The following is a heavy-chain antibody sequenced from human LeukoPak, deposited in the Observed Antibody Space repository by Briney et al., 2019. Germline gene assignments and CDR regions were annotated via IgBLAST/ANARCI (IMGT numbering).Heavy chain of an antibody. CDR3: ARDRYSSY. J-gene: IGHJ4*02. CDR2: IKEDGSEK. Sequence: GGSLRLSCVASGFTFSNYWMSWVRQAPGKGLEWVANIKEDGSEKYHVNSVKGRFTISRDNAKTSLYLQMNSLRVEDTAVYYCARDRYSSYWGQGILVTVSS. CDR1: GFTFSNYW. V-gene: IGHV3-7*01. D-gene: IGHD2-15*01.